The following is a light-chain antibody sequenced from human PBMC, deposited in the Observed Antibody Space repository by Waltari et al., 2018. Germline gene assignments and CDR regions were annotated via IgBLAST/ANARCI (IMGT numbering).Light chain of an antibody. V-gene: IGLV4-69*01. CDR3: QTGGFGIWV. CDR1: GGHSTYS. J-gene: IGLJ3*02. CDR2: VNSDGSH. Sequence: QLMLTQSPSASASLGASVKLTCTLSGGHSTYSIAWHQQQPQKGPRYLMKVNSDGSHIKGDGSPDRFSGSSSGAERYLTISSLQSEDEADYYCQTGGFGIWVFGGGTKLTVL.